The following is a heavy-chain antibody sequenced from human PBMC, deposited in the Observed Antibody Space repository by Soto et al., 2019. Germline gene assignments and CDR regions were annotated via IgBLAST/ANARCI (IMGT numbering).Heavy chain of an antibody. D-gene: IGHD3-10*01. V-gene: IGHV1-46*01. Sequence: GASVQVSRKASGYTSTNYYMHCVGQAPGQGLEWMGIIYPSGGSTRNAQKFQGRVTMTRDTSTSTVYMELSSLRSEDTAVYYCARDFSGPMDYWGRGTLVTVSS. CDR1: GYTSTNYY. J-gene: IGHJ4*02. CDR2: IYPSGGST. CDR3: ARDFSGPMDY.